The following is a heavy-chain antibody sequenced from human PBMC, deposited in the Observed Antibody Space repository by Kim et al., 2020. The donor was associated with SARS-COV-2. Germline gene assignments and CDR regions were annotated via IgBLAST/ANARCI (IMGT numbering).Heavy chain of an antibody. V-gene: IGHV1-18*04. CDR1: GYTFTSYG. CDR3: ARVDGNRYYYYYGMDV. Sequence: ASVKVSCKASGYTFTSYGISWVRQAPGQGLEWMGWISAYNGNTNYAQKLQGRVTMTTDTSTSTAYMELRSLRSDDTAVYYCARVDGNRYYYYYGMDVWGQGTTVTVSS. D-gene: IGHD2-15*01. J-gene: IGHJ6*02. CDR2: ISAYNGNT.